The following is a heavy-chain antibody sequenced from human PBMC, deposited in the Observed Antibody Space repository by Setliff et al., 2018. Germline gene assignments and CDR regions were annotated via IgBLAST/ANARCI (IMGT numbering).Heavy chain of an antibody. Sequence: LRLSCAASGFTFSNYAMSWVRQTPRKGLEWVSAIGVNGDETHYADSAKGRFTISRDNSKNTLYLQMNSLRVEDTAIYYCAKEVPYDNGFIFLDYWGQGTLVTVSS. D-gene: IGHD1-1*01. CDR3: AKEVPYDNGFIFLDY. CDR1: GFTFSNYA. J-gene: IGHJ4*02. CDR2: IGVNGDET. V-gene: IGHV3-23*01.